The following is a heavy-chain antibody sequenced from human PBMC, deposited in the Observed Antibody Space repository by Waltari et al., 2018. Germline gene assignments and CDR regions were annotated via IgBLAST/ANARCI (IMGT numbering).Heavy chain of an antibody. CDR3: AVKFYYDSSGYYFDY. CDR2: IYSGGST. CDR1: GFTVSSNY. D-gene: IGHD3-22*01. J-gene: IGHJ4*02. V-gene: IGHV3-53*01. Sequence: EVQLVESGGGLIQPGGSLRLSCAASGFTVSSNYMNWVRQAPGKGLEWVSIIYSGGSTYYADSVKGRFTISRDNPKNTQYLQMNSLRAEDTAVYYCAVKFYYDSSGYYFDYWGQGTLVTVSS.